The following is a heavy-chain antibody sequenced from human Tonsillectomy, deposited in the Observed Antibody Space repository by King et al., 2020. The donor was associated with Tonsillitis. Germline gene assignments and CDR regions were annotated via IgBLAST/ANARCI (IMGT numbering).Heavy chain of an antibody. Sequence: VQLVESGGGVVQPGRSLRLSCAASGFTLSSYGMHWVRQAPGKGLEWVAVISYDGSNKYYADSVKGRFTISRDNSKNTLYLQMNSLRAEDTAVYYCAKAPMVRGVMSPHGYWGQGTLVTVSS. D-gene: IGHD3-10*01. CDR3: AKAPMVRGVMSPHGY. J-gene: IGHJ4*02. CDR2: ISYDGSNK. CDR1: GFTLSSYG. V-gene: IGHV3-30*18.